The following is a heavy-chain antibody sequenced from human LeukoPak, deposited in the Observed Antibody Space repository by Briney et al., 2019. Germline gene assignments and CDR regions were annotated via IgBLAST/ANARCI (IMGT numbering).Heavy chain of an antibody. J-gene: IGHJ4*02. CDR1: GFTFSTYA. CDR3: AKGQGGDFWSGSAYFD. D-gene: IGHD3-3*01. Sequence: GGSLRLSCAASGFTFSTYAMSWVRQAPGKGLEWDSGISGRGDSTYYADSVKGRFTVSRDNSKNTLYLQMNSLRAEDTAVYYCAKGQGGDFWSGSAYFDWGQGTLVTVSS. CDR2: ISGRGDST. V-gene: IGHV3-23*01.